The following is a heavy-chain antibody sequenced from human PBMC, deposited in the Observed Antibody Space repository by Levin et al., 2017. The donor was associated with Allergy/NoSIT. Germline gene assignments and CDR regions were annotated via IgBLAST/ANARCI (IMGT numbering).Heavy chain of an antibody. J-gene: IGHJ4*02. Sequence: GESLKISCAASGFTFSSYAMTWVRQAPGKGLEWVSSISGRGTKTYYADSVKGRFTISRDNSKNTLYLQTNSLTAEDTAVYYCAKDLAVPTGYYDSGGYYRFDYWGQGTLVTVSS. D-gene: IGHD3-22*01. CDR2: ISGRGTKT. V-gene: IGHV3-23*01. CDR1: GFTFSSYA. CDR3: AKDLAVPTGYYDSGGYYRFDY.